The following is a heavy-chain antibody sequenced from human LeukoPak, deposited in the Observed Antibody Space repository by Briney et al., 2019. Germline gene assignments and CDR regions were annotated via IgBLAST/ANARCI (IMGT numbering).Heavy chain of an antibody. CDR1: GFTFGDYA. J-gene: IGHJ6*03. D-gene: IGHD6-13*01. CDR3: TRASSSTWSYYYYYMDV. V-gene: IGHV3-49*03. Sequence: GGSLRLSCTASGFTFGDYAMSWFRQAPGKGLEWVGFIRSKAYGGTTEYAASVKGRFTISRDDSKSIAYLQMNSLKTEDTAVYYCTRASSSTWSYYYYYMDVWGKGTTVTISS. CDR2: IRSKAYGGTT.